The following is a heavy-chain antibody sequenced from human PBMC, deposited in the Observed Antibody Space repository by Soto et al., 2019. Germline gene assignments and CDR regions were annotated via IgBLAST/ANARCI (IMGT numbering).Heavy chain of an antibody. CDR1: GYSFTSYW. V-gene: IGHV5-10-1*01. J-gene: IGHJ4*02. CDR2: IDPSDSYT. CDR3: ARHSPDIVATITDFDY. D-gene: IGHD5-12*01. Sequence: GESLKISCKGSGYSFTSYWISWVRQMPGKGLEWMGRIDPSDSYTNYSPSFQGHVTISADKSISTAYLQWSSLKASDTAMYYCARHSPDIVATITDFDYWGQGTLVTVSS.